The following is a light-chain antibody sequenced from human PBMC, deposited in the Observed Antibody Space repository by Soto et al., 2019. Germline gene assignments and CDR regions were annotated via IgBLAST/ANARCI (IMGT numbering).Light chain of an antibody. CDR1: SSDVGGYNY. V-gene: IGLV2-8*01. CDR3: SSYAGSNEV. Sequence: QSALTQPPSASGSPGQSVTISCTGTSSDVGGYNYVSWYQQHPGKAPKLMIYEVSNRPSGVPDRFSGSKSGNTASLTVSGLQAEAEADYYCSSYAGSNEVFGGGTQLTVL. CDR2: EVS. J-gene: IGLJ2*01.